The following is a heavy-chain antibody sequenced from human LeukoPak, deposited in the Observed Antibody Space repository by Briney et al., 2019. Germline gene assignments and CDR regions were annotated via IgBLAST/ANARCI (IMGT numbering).Heavy chain of an antibody. CDR2: ISASGHYT. CDR3: AKDGSWGDYYFYFYIDV. V-gene: IGHV3-23*01. CDR1: GFTFSNSA. Sequence: PGGSLRLSCEASGFTFSNSAMSWFRQAPGKGLEWVSGISASGHYTYNADSAKGRFTISRDNSKNTLYLQMNSLRAEDTALYYCAKDGSWGDYYFYFYIDVWGKGTTVTVSS. D-gene: IGHD3-16*01. J-gene: IGHJ6*03.